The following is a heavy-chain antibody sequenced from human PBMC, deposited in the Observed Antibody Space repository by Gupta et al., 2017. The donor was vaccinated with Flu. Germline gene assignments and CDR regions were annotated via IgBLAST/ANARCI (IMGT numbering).Heavy chain of an antibody. J-gene: IGHJ4*02. CDR2: ISYDGSNK. CDR1: GFTFSSYG. V-gene: IGHV3-30*18. D-gene: IGHD2-2*01. Sequence: QVQLVESGGGVVQPGRSLRLSCAASGFTFSSYGMHWVRQAPGKGLEWVAVISYDGSNKYYADSVKGRFTISRDNSKNTLYLQMNSLRAEDTAVYYCAKARVVIVVVPAALDYWGQGTLVTVSS. CDR3: AKARVVIVVVPAALDY.